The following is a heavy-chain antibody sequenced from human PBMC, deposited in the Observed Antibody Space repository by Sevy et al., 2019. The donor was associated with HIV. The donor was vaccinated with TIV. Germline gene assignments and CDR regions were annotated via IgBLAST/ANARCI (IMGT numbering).Heavy chain of an antibody. J-gene: IGHJ3*02. D-gene: IGHD3-22*01. CDR2: IQEDGCDK. CDR1: GFTLSSFW. V-gene: IGHV3-7*01. Sequence: GGSLRLSCAASGFTLSSFWMTWVRQAPGKGLEWVANIQEDGCDKNYLDSVKGRLTISKDNAKKSLYLQMNSLRAEDTAVYYCARDKNYYERSVYYDAFDIWGQGTMVTVSS. CDR3: ARDKNYYERSVYYDAFDI.